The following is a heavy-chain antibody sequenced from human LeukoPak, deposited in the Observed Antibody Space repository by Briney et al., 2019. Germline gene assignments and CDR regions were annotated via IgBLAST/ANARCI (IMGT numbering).Heavy chain of an antibody. CDR1: GFTFDDYA. CDR2: ISWNSGSI. Sequence: GGSLRLSCAASGFTFDDYAMHWVRHAPGKGLEWVSGISWNSGSIGYADSVKGRFTISRDNAKNSLYLQMNSLRAEDTALYYCARTSDSYYFDYWGQGTLVTVSS. D-gene: IGHD2-21*01. V-gene: IGHV3-9*01. J-gene: IGHJ4*02. CDR3: ARTSDSYYFDY.